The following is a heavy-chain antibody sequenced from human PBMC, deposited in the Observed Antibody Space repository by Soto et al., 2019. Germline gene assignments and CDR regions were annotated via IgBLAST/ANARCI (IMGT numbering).Heavy chain of an antibody. J-gene: IGHJ4*02. D-gene: IGHD4-17*01. CDR1: GGSISSYY. CDR3: ARRSVTTDTYYFDY. V-gene: IGHV4-59*08. Sequence: PSETLSLTCTVSGGSISSYYWSWIRQPPGKGLEWIGYIYYSGSTNYNPSLKSRVTISVDTSKNQFSLKLSSVTAADTAVYYCARRSVTTDTYYFDYWGQGTLVTVSS. CDR2: IYYSGST.